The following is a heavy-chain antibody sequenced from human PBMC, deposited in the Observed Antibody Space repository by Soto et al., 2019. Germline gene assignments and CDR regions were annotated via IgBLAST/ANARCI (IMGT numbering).Heavy chain of an antibody. D-gene: IGHD3-10*01. Sequence: ASVKVSCKASGYTFTSYYMHWVRQAPGQGLEWMGIINPSGGSTSYAQKFQGRVTMTRDTSTSTVYMELSSLRSEDTAVYYCARSVLAHYPRFYGMDVRGQGTTVTVSS. CDR1: GYTFTSYY. CDR3: ARSVLAHYPRFYGMDV. J-gene: IGHJ6*02. CDR2: INPSGGST. V-gene: IGHV1-46*01.